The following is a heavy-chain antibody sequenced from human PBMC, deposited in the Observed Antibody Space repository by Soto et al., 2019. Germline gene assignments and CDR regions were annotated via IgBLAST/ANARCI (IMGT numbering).Heavy chain of an antibody. CDR2: ISTYNGDT. V-gene: IGHV1-18*01. CDR1: GYTFTTSG. CDR3: ARQGSWPYYYYGLDV. J-gene: IGHJ6*01. Sequence: QVQLVQSRSEVRKPGASVKVSCEASGYTFTTSGISWVRQVPGQGLEWMGWISTYNGDTNSAQNFQGRVLMTADTSTGTAYMEMMSLKSDDTAVYYCARQGSWPYYYYGLDVW. D-gene: IGHD1-26*01.